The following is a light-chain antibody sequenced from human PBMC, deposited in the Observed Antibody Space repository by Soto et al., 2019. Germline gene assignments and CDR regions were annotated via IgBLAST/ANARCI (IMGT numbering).Light chain of an antibody. Sequence: QSALTQPASVSGSPGQSITMSCTGIGNVGSFKYVSWYQHHPGKATKLLIYEVTNRPSGVSNRFSGSKSANTASLTISGLQAEDEAHYYCSSYSSTWVFGGGTKLTVL. CDR3: SSYSSTWV. J-gene: IGLJ3*02. CDR1: GNVGSFKY. V-gene: IGLV2-14*01. CDR2: EVT.